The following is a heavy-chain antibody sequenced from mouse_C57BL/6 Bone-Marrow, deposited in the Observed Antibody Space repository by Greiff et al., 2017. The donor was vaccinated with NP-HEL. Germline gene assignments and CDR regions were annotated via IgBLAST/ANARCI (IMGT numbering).Heavy chain of an antibody. CDR2: IYPRSGNT. CDR1: GYTFTSYG. J-gene: IGHJ3*01. D-gene: IGHD2-3*01. V-gene: IGHV1-81*01. Sequence: QVQLQQSGAELARPGALVKLSCKASGYTFTSYGISWVKQRTGQGLEWIGEIYPRSGNTYYNEKFKGKATLTADKSSSTAYMELRSLTSEDSAVYFCARWLLRSWFAYWGQGTLVTVSA. CDR3: ARWLLRSWFAY.